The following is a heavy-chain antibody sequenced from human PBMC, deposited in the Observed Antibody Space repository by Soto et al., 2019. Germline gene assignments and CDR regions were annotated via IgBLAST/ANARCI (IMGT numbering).Heavy chain of an antibody. J-gene: IGHJ5*02. CDR1: GGSITSSSHF. D-gene: IGHD6-25*01. CDR3: AGQTFTIAAASYGRSNWFDP. CDR2: IYFTGNT. V-gene: IGHV4-39*01. Sequence: ASETLSLTCTASGGSITSSSHFWGWVRQPPGKGLEWIGTIYFTGNTYYTPSLKSRLTMSIDTSKNEFSLRLNSVTAADTVVYYCAGQTFTIAAASYGRSNWFDPWGPGTLVTVSS.